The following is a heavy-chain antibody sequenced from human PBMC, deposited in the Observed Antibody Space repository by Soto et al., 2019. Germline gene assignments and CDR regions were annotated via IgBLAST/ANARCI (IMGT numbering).Heavy chain of an antibody. CDR3: ARVGIAVAASPGNDGMDV. CDR1: GYTFTSYG. CDR2: ISAYNGNT. Sequence: AAVQVSCNASGYTFTSYGISWVRQAPGHGREWMGWISAYNGNTNYAQKLQGRVTMTTDTSTSTAYMELRSLRSDDTAVYYCARVGIAVAASPGNDGMDVWGQGTTVTVSS. J-gene: IGHJ6*02. D-gene: IGHD6-19*01. V-gene: IGHV1-18*01.